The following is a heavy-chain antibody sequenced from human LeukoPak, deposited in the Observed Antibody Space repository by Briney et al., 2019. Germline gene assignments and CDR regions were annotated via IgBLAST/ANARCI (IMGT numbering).Heavy chain of an antibody. CDR1: GYRFTSYW. V-gene: IGHV5-51*01. CDR3: ARLEFGGLYT. Sequence: GESLKISFKGSGYRFTSYWIGWVRPMPGKGLEWMGIIYAADSDTRYGPSFQGQVTISADKSISTAYLQWSGLKASDTAMYYCARLEFGGLYTWGQGTLVTVSS. CDR2: IYAADSDT. J-gene: IGHJ5*02. D-gene: IGHD3-10*01.